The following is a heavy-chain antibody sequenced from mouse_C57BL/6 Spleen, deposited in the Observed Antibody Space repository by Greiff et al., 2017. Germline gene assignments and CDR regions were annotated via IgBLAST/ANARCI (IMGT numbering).Heavy chain of an antibody. J-gene: IGHJ1*03. D-gene: IGHD1-1*01. CDR3: TRIYYYGSSFRYFDV. V-gene: IGHV1-15*01. CDR1: GYTFTDYE. Sequence: QVQLQQSGAELVRPGASVTLSCKASGYTFTDYEMHWVKQTPVHGLEWIGAIYPETGGTAYNQKFKGKAILTADKSSSTAYMELRSLTSEDSAVYYCTRIYYYGSSFRYFDVWGTGTTVTVSS. CDR2: IYPETGGT.